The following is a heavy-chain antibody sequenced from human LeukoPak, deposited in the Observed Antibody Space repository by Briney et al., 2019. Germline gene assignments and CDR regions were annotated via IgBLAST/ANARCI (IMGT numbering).Heavy chain of an antibody. CDR1: GGSISSYY. J-gene: IGHJ3*02. Sequence: SETLSLTCTVSGGSISSYYWSWIRQPPGKGLEWIGYIYYSGSTNYNPSLKSRVTISVDTSKNQFSLKLSSVTAADTAVYYCARVSGLTGYFNDAFGIWGQGTMVTVSS. CDR2: IYYSGST. V-gene: IGHV4-59*01. D-gene: IGHD3-9*01. CDR3: ARVSGLTGYFNDAFGI.